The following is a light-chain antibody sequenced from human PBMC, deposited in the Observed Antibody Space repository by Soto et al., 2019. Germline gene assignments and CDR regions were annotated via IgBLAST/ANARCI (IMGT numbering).Light chain of an antibody. J-gene: IGKJ4*01. CDR3: QQYGSSPRT. V-gene: IGKV3-20*01. CDR1: QSVSSN. Sequence: EIVLTQSPATLSLSPGERATLSCRASQSVSSNLAWYQQKPGQAPRLLIYDASSRATGIPDRFSGSGSGTDFTLTISRLEPEDFAVYYCQQYGSSPRTFGGGTKVDIK. CDR2: DAS.